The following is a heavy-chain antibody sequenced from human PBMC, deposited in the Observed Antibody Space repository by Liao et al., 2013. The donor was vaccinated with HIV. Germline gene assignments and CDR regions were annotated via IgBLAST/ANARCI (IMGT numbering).Heavy chain of an antibody. Sequence: QVQLQESGPGLVKPSETLSLTCRVSGGSTTSFYWTWIRHSAGKGLEWIGHISGSGSTNYSPSLKSRLIMSIDTSKNHFSLRLRSVTAADTAIYYCARGSSGYFNVWGQGILVPVSS. D-gene: IGHD3-22*01. CDR3: ARGSSGYFNV. V-gene: IGHV4-4*07. CDR2: ISGSGST. CDR1: GGSTTSFY. J-gene: IGHJ4*02.